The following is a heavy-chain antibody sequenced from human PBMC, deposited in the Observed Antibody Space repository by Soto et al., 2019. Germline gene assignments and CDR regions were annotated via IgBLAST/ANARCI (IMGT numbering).Heavy chain of an antibody. D-gene: IGHD2-8*01. CDR1: GGSFSGYY. CDR3: ARDGVTNWFDP. CDR2: INHSGST. V-gene: IGHV4-34*01. J-gene: IGHJ5*02. Sequence: PSETLSLTCAVYGGSFSGYYWSWIRQPPGKGLEWIGEINHSGSTNYNPSLKSRVTISVDTSKNQFSLKLSSVTAADTAVYDCARDGVTNWFDPWGQGTLVTGSS.